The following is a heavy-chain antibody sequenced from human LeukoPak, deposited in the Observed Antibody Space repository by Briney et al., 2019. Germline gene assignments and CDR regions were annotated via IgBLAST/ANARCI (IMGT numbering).Heavy chain of an antibody. J-gene: IGHJ5*02. Sequence: ASVKVSCKASGYTFTGYYMHWVRQAPGQGLEWMGWINPNSGGTNYAQKLQGRVTMTRDTSISTAYMELSRLRSDDTAVYYCARDRRVVVVPAAPSTRFDPWGQGTLVTVSS. D-gene: IGHD2-2*01. CDR2: INPNSGGT. CDR3: ARDRRVVVVPAAPSTRFDP. CDR1: GYTFTGYY. V-gene: IGHV1-2*02.